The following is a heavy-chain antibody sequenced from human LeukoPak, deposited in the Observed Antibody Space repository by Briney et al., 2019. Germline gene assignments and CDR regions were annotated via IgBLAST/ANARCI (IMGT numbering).Heavy chain of an antibody. CDR3: ARNTYYNILTGYYGYFDV. V-gene: IGHV4-28*01. D-gene: IGHD3-9*01. CDR1: VYSISSTHW. Sequence: PSETLSLTCAVSVYSISSTHWRGWIGQPPGKGLEWIGNIYYSGTTYYNPSLKSRVTMSVDTSKNQFSLKLSSVTAVDTAVYYCARNTYYNILTGYYGYFDVWGRGTLVTVSS. CDR2: IYYSGTT. J-gene: IGHJ2*01.